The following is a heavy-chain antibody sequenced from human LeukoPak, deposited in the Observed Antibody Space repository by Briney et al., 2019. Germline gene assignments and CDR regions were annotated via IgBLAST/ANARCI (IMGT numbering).Heavy chain of an antibody. D-gene: IGHD5-18*01. CDR1: GFTVSSNY. CDR2: IYSGGST. J-gene: IGHJ4*02. CDR3: ARDFGGVQLWLH. Sequence: GGSLRLSCAASGFTVSSNYMRWVRQAPGKGLEWVSVIYSGGSTYYADSVKGRLTISRDNSKNTLYLQMNSLRAEDTAVYYCARDFGGVQLWLHWGQGTLVTVSS. V-gene: IGHV3-53*01.